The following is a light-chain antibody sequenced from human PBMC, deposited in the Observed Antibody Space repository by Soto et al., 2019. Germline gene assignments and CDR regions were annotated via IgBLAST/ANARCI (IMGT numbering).Light chain of an antibody. V-gene: IGLV2-18*02. CDR2: EVS. Sequence: QSALHHPPPLSGSPGRPVTSSGPGPSSDVGSYNRVSWYQQPPGTAPKLMIYEVSNRPSGVPDRFSGSKSGNTASLTISGLQAEDEADYYCSSYTSSSTYVFGTGTKVTVL. J-gene: IGLJ1*01. CDR3: SSYTSSSTYV. CDR1: SSDVGSYNR.